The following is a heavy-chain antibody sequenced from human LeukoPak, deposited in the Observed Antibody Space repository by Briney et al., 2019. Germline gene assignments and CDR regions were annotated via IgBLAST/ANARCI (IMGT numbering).Heavy chain of an antibody. CDR2: IYYSGST. CDR1: GGSTSSYY. D-gene: IGHD3-3*01. Sequence: KPSETLSLTCTVSGGSTSSYYWSWIRQPPGKGLEWIGYIYYSGSTNYNPSLKSRVTISVDTSKNQFSLKLSSVTAADTAVYYCARASGFWSGYYYYFDYWGQGTLVTVSS. CDR3: ARASGFWSGYYYYFDY. V-gene: IGHV4-59*01. J-gene: IGHJ4*02.